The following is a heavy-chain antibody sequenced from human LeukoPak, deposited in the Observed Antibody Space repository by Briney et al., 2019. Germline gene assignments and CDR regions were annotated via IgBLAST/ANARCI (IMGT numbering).Heavy chain of an antibody. D-gene: IGHD3-9*01. CDR2: INWNGGST. J-gene: IGHJ4*02. Sequence: GGSLRLSCAASGFTFSSYEMNWVRQAPGKGLEWVSGINWNGGSTGYADSVKGRFTISRDNAKNSLYLQMNSLRAEDTALYYCARDSSDILTGYYTPHFDYWGQGTLVTVSS. V-gene: IGHV3-20*04. CDR3: ARDSSDILTGYYTPHFDY. CDR1: GFTFSSYE.